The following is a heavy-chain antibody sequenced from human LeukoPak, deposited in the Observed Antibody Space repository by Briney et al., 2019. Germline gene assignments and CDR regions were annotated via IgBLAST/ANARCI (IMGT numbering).Heavy chain of an antibody. V-gene: IGHV3-9*01. CDR2: ISWNSGSM. Sequence: GGSLRPSCAASGFTFDDYAMHWVRQAPGKGLEWVSGISWNSGSMDYADSVKGRFTISRDNAKNSLYLQMNSLRAEDTAVYYCASARYCGGDCPDYWGQGTLVTVSS. D-gene: IGHD2-21*02. J-gene: IGHJ4*02. CDR1: GFTFDDYA. CDR3: ASARYCGGDCPDY.